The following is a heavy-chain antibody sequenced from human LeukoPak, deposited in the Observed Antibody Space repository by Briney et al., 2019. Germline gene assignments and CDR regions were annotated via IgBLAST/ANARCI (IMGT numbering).Heavy chain of an antibody. J-gene: IGHJ4*02. Sequence: SENLSLTCAVYGGSFSGYYWSWIRQPPGKGLEWIGEINHSGSTNYNPSLKSRVTISVDTSKNQFSLKLSSVTAADTAVYYCARGGYYYDSSGYSYWGQGTLVTVSS. CDR2: INHSGST. CDR3: ARGGYYYDSSGYSY. CDR1: GGSFSGYY. V-gene: IGHV4-34*01. D-gene: IGHD3-22*01.